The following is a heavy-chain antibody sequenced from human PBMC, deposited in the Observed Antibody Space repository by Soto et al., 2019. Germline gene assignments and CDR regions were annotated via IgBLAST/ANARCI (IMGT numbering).Heavy chain of an antibody. CDR2: IYNSGST. CDR1: GGSISSYY. D-gene: IGHD3-10*01. V-gene: IGHV4-59*01. J-gene: IGHJ6*02. CDR3: ARARIIMVREVIKYNMDV. Sequence: KSSETLSLTCTVSGGSISSYYWSWIRRPPGKGLEWIGYIYNSGSTHSNPSLQSRVTISVDTSKNQFSLKLSSVTAADTGIYYCARARIIMVREVIKYNMDVWGQGTTVTVSS.